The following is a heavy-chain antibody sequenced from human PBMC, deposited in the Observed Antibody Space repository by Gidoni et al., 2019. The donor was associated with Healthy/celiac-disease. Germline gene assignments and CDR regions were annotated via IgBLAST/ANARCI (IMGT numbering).Heavy chain of an antibody. CDR3: AREGPTYYFDY. CDR1: GFTFSSYA. Sequence: QVQLVESGGGVVQPGRSLRLSCAASGFTFSSYAMHWVRQAPGTGLEWVAVISYDGSNKYYADSVKGRFTISRDNSKNTLYLQMNSLRAEDTAVYDCAREGPTYYFDYWGQGTLVTVSS. CDR2: ISYDGSNK. D-gene: IGHD3-16*01. J-gene: IGHJ4*02. V-gene: IGHV3-30-3*01.